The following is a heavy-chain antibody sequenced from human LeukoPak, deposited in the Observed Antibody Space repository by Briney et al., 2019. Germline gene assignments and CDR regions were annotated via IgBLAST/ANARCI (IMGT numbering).Heavy chain of an antibody. CDR1: GYNFTNYW. CDR2: IYAGDSDT. Sequence: GESLQISCQDSGYNFTNYWIGWVRQLPGKGLEWMGIIYAGDSDTRYSPSFQGQVTISADRSISTAYLHWSSLKASDTAMYYCALHFDVWGSYRLWGQGTLVTVSS. J-gene: IGHJ4*02. V-gene: IGHV5-51*01. CDR3: ALHFDVWGSYRL. D-gene: IGHD3-16*02.